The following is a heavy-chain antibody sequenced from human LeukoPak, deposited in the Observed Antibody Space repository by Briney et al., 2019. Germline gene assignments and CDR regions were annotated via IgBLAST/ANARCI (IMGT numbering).Heavy chain of an antibody. CDR3: ARDIAVAGYGY. D-gene: IGHD6-19*01. CDR2: ISGSGGST. V-gene: IGHV3-23*01. Sequence: GGSLRLSCAASGFTFSSYAMSWVRQAPGKGLEWVSAISGSGGSTYYADSVKGRFTISRDNSKNTLYLQMNSLRAEDTAVYYCARDIAVAGYGYWGQGTLVTVSS. J-gene: IGHJ4*02. CDR1: GFTFSSYA.